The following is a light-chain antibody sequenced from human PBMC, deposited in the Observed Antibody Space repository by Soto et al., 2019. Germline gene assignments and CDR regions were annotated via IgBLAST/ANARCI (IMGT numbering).Light chain of an antibody. V-gene: IGLV4-60*02. CDR2: LEGSGSY. J-gene: IGLJ3*02. Sequence: QPVLTQSSSASASLGSSVKLTCTLSSGHSSYIIAWHQQQPWKAPRYLMKLEGSGSYNKGSGVPDRFSGYSSGADRYLTISNLQFEDEADYYCETWDSNTRVFGGGTKLTVL. CDR1: SGHSSYI. CDR3: ETWDSNTRV.